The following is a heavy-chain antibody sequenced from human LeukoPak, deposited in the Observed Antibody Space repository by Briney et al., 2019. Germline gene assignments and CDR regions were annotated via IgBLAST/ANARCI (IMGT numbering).Heavy chain of an antibody. J-gene: IGHJ6*02. CDR3: ARGFTPKDIVVVVAAQGMDV. D-gene: IGHD2-15*01. CDR1: GYTFTSYG. V-gene: IGHV1-18*01. CDR2: ISAYKGNT. Sequence: ASVKVSCKASGYTFTSYGISWVRQAPGQGLEWMGWISAYKGNTNYAQKLQGRVTMTTDTSTSTAYMELRSLRSDDTAVYYCARGFTPKDIVVVVAAQGMDVWGQGTTVTVSS.